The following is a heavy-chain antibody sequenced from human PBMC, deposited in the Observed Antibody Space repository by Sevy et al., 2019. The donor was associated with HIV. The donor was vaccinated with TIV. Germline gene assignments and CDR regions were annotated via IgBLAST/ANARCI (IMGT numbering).Heavy chain of an antibody. Sequence: GGSLRLSCAASGFTFSSYAMSWVRQAPGKGLEWVSAISGSGGSTYYADSVKGRFTISRDNSKNTLYLQMNSLRAEDTAAYYCAKDRDGYNCYDYWGQGTLVTVSS. CDR1: GFTFSSYA. J-gene: IGHJ4*02. V-gene: IGHV3-23*01. D-gene: IGHD5-12*01. CDR3: AKDRDGYNCYDY. CDR2: ISGSGGST.